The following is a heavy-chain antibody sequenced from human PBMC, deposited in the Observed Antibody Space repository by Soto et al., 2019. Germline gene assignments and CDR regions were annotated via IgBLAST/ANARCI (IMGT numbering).Heavy chain of an antibody. Sequence: ASVKVSFKASGYAFTGYYMHWLRQAPGQGLEWMGWINPNSGGTNYAQKFQGRVTMTRDTSISTAYMELSRLRSDDTAVYYCARYYGSGSYPDAFDIWGQGTMVTVSS. CDR2: INPNSGGT. CDR1: GYAFTGYY. V-gene: IGHV1-2*02. D-gene: IGHD3-10*01. CDR3: ARYYGSGSYPDAFDI. J-gene: IGHJ3*02.